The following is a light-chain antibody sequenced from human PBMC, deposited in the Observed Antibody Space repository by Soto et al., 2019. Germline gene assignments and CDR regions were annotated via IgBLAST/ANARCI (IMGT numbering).Light chain of an antibody. CDR3: SSYTSSSPYV. Sequence: QSVQTHSASVSGSPGHSITISCTGTSSDIGNYNYVSWYRQYPGKAPKLMIYEVSNRPAGVSNRLSGSKSGNTASLTISGPQAEDEADYYCSSYTSSSPYVFGTGTRSPP. CDR1: SSDIGNYNY. V-gene: IGLV2-14*01. CDR2: EVS. J-gene: IGLJ1*01.